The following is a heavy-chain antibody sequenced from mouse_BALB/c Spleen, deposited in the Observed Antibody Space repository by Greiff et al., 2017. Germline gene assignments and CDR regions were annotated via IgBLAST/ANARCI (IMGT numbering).Heavy chain of an antibody. V-gene: IGHV2-6-7*01. D-gene: IGHD1-1*01. CDR2: IWGDGST. J-gene: IGHJ4*01. CDR3: ARDGDYYGSSYAMDY. CDR1: GFSLTGYG. Sequence: VKLQESGPGLVAPSQCLSITCTVSGFSLTGYGVNWVRQPPGKGLEWLGMIWGDGSTDYNSALKSRLSISKDNSKSQVFLKMNSLQTDDTARYYCARDGDYYGSSYAMDYWGQGTSVTVSS.